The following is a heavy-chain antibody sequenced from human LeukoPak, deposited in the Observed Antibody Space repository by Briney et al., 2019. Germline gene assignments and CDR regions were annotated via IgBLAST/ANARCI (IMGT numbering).Heavy chain of an antibody. V-gene: IGHV3-7*01. Sequence: GGSLRLSCAASGFTFSSYWMSWVRQAPGKGLEWVANIKQDGSEKYYVDSVKGRFTISRDNAKNSLYLQMNSLRAEDTAVYYCAREGRYYYDSSGYYPYYFGYWGQGTLVTVSS. D-gene: IGHD3-22*01. CDR1: GFTFSSYW. J-gene: IGHJ4*02. CDR2: IKQDGSEK. CDR3: AREGRYYYDSSGYYPYYFGY.